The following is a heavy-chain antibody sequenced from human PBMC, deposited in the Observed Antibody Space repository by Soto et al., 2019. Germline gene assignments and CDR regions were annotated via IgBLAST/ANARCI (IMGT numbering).Heavy chain of an antibody. D-gene: IGHD1-1*01. Sequence: SETLSLTCTVSCGSISSGGYYWSWIRQHPGKGLEWIGYIYYSGSTYYNPSLKSRVTISVDTSKNQFSLKLSSVTAADTAVYYCARVLNWEIFDYWGQGTLVTVSS. J-gene: IGHJ4*02. CDR2: IYYSGST. CDR3: ARVLNWEIFDY. CDR1: CGSISSGGYY. V-gene: IGHV4-31*03.